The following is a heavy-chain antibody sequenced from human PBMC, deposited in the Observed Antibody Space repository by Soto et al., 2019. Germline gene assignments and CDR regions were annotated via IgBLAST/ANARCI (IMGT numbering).Heavy chain of an antibody. CDR1: GFSFSGSA. CDR2: IRGKVNDYTT. Sequence: GGSLRLSCAASGFSFSGSAMHWVRQSSGKGLEWIGRIRGKVNDYTTAYGASVKGRFTISRDDSKNTAYLQLNRLKTEDTAVYYCSRQKDGGDYSYYYDMDVWGQGTTVTVSS. CDR3: SRQKDGGDYSYYYDMDV. V-gene: IGHV3-73*01. J-gene: IGHJ6*02.